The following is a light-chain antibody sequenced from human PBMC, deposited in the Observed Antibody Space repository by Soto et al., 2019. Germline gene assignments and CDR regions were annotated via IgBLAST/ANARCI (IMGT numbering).Light chain of an antibody. CDR1: QSVTSSY. V-gene: IGKV3-20*01. Sequence: EIVLTQSPGTLSLSPGERATLTCRASQSVTSSYLAWYQQKPGQAPRLLMYGASSRATGIPERFSGSGSGTDFTLTISRLEPEDFAVYYCQQYGSSPLTFGRGTKVDIK. J-gene: IGKJ3*01. CDR3: QQYGSSPLT. CDR2: GAS.